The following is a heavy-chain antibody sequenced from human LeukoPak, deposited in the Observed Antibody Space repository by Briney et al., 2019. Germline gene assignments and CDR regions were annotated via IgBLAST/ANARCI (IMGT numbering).Heavy chain of an antibody. Sequence: ASVKVSCKASGYTFTSYYMHWVRQAPGQGLEWMGIINPSGGSTSYAQKFQGRVTMTRDTSTSTVYMELSSLRSEDTAVYYCARAYNYDFWSGYYPVYFDYWGQGTLVTVS. V-gene: IGHV1-46*01. D-gene: IGHD3-3*01. CDR3: ARAYNYDFWSGYYPVYFDY. J-gene: IGHJ4*02. CDR2: INPSGGST. CDR1: GYTFTSYY.